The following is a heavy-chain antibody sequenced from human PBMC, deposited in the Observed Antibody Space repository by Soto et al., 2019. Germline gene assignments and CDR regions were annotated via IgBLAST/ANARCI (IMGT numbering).Heavy chain of an antibody. Sequence: AETLSLTCAVYGGAFSDYYCILIRHPPFKGLEWIVEINHSGSTNYNPSLKSRVTISVDTSKNQFSLKLSSVTAADTAVYYCAREGRYYASGRFWWFDPWGQGTLVTVSS. D-gene: IGHD3-10*01. J-gene: IGHJ5*02. CDR2: INHSGST. CDR3: AREGRYYASGRFWWFDP. V-gene: IGHV4-34*01. CDR1: GGAFSDYY.